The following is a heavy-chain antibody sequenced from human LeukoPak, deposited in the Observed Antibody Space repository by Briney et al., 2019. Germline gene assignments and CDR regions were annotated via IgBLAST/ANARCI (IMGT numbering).Heavy chain of an antibody. V-gene: IGHV4-39*07. CDR2: IYYSGST. CDR3: ARDPHPGGSYEGIDY. D-gene: IGHD1-26*01. CDR1: GGSISSSSYY. J-gene: IGHJ4*02. Sequence: PSETLSLTCTVSGGSISSSSYYWGWIRQPPGKGLEWIGSIYYSGSTYYNPSLKSRVTISVDTSKNQFSLKLSSVTAADTAVYYCARDPHPGGSYEGIDYWGQGTLVTVSS.